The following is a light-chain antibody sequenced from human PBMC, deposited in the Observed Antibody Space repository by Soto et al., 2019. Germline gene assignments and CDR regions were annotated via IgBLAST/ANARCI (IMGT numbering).Light chain of an antibody. CDR1: QTPRGNY. CDR3: HQFGSSPFT. Sequence: EILLTQSPGTLSLSPGESATLSCKASQTPRGNYFAWYRQTPGQAPRLLVYGPSLRAAGIPDRFSGSGSRTEFNLTINRVEPEVFAVYYRHQFGSSPFTFGPGTRVDI. V-gene: IGKV3-20*01. CDR2: GPS. J-gene: IGKJ3*01.